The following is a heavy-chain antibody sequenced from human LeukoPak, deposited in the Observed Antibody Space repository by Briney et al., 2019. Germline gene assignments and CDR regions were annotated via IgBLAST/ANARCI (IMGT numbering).Heavy chain of an antibody. D-gene: IGHD5-12*01. CDR1: GFTFSSYG. CDR3: ARPYSGYDSGMDV. CDR2: IWYDGSNK. Sequence: PGGSLRLSCAASGFTFSSYGMHWVRQAPGKGLVWVAVIWYDGSNKYYADSVKGRFTISRDNSKNTLYLQMNSLRAEDTAVYYCARPYSGYDSGMDVWGQGTTVTVSS. J-gene: IGHJ6*02. V-gene: IGHV3-33*01.